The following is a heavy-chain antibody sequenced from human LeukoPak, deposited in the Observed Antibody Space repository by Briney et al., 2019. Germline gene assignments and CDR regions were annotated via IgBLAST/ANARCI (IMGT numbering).Heavy chain of an antibody. CDR1: GYTFTSYG. D-gene: IGHD6-13*01. J-gene: IGHJ3*02. CDR3: AREIAAAEIDAFDI. CDR2: ISAYNGNT. V-gene: IGHV1-18*01. Sequence: GASVKVSCKASGYTFTSYGISWVRQAPGQGLEWMGWISAYNGNTNYAQKLQGRVTMTRDTSISTAYMELSRLRSDDTAVYYCAREIAAAEIDAFDIWGQGTMVTVSS.